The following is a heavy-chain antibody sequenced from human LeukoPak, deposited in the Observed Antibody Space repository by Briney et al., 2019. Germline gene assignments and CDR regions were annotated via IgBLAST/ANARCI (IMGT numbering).Heavy chain of an antibody. Sequence: PSETLSLTCAVYGGSSSGYYWSWIRQPPGKGLEWIGEINHSGSTNYNPSLKSRVTISVDTSKNQFSLKLSSVTAADTAVYYCARGLGSYSSSRPAWFDPWGQGTLVTVSS. J-gene: IGHJ5*02. D-gene: IGHD6-13*01. CDR1: GGSSSGYY. V-gene: IGHV4-34*01. CDR3: ARGLGSYSSSRPAWFDP. CDR2: INHSGST.